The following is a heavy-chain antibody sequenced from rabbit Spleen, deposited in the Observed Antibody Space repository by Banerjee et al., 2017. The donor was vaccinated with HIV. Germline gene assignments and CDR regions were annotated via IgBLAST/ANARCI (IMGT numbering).Heavy chain of an antibody. CDR1: GFSFSSSYW. CDR2: IYAGNSGST. CDR3: ARDSGTSFSTYGMDL. J-gene: IGHJ6*01. V-gene: IGHV1S45*01. D-gene: IGHD8-1*01. Sequence: QEQLEESGGDLVKPEGSLTLTCTASGFSFSSSYWICWVRQAPGKGLEWIACIYAGNSGSTYSATWAKGRFTISKTSSTTVTLQMTSLTAADTATYFCARDSGTSFSTYGMDLWGQGTLVTVS.